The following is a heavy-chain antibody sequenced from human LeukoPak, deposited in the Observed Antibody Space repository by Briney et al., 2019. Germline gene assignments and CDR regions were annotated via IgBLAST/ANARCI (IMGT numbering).Heavy chain of an antibody. V-gene: IGHV1-2*02. Sequence: GASVKVSCKASGYTFTGYAIHWVRQAPGQGLEWMGWINPEKRDTGYAHKVQGRVTMTSDTSISTAYMELSSLRSDDTAVYYCAKKVRGPSHPLDFWGQGTLVTVSS. J-gene: IGHJ4*02. CDR2: INPEKRDT. CDR3: AKKVRGPSHPLDF. D-gene: IGHD5-12*01. CDR1: GYTFTGYA.